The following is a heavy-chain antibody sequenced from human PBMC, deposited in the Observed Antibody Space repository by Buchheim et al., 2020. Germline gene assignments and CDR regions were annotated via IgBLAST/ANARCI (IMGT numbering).Heavy chain of an antibody. CDR2: IHYSGTT. CDR3: AREDCSSGSCYYFDV. D-gene: IGHD2-15*01. V-gene: IGHV4-59*01. Sequence: QVQLQESGPGLVKPSETLSLTCTVSGGSISSYYWSWIRQPPGKGLEWIGYIHYSGTTTYNPSLKSRVTISVDTSKNQFSLKLSSVTAADTAVYYCAREDCSSGSCYYFDVWGQGTL. J-gene: IGHJ4*01. CDR1: GGSISSYY.